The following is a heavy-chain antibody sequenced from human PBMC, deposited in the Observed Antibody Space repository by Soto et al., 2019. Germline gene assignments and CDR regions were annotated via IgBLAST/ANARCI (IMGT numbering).Heavy chain of an antibody. V-gene: IGHV1-69*01. D-gene: IGHD3-16*01. CDR2: IIPTFATS. CDR1: GGTFSSNG. J-gene: IGHJ4*02. Sequence: QVQLVQSAAEVKQAGSSVKVSCKASGGTFSSNGISWVRQAPGQGLEWMGGIIPTFATSQYAQKFQGRVTITADESTSTAYMELSSLRSDDTAVYDCARDRIGAETPEYFDHWGQGTLVTVSS. CDR3: ARDRIGAETPEYFDH.